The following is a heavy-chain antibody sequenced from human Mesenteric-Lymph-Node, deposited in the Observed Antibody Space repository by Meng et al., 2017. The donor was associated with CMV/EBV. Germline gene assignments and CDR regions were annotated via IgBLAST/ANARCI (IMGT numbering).Heavy chain of an antibody. CDR2: ISGSGGST. V-gene: IGHV3-23*01. CDR3: ARDPNFYYYDSSGYRTYYYYYGMDV. J-gene: IGHJ6*02. CDR1: GFTFSSYA. D-gene: IGHD3-22*01. Sequence: GESLKISCAASGFTFSSYAMSWVRQAPGKGLEWVSAISGSGGSTYYADSVKGRFTISRDNSKNTLYLQMNSLRAEDTAAYYCARDPNFYYYDSSGYRTYYYYYGMDVWGQGTTVTVSS.